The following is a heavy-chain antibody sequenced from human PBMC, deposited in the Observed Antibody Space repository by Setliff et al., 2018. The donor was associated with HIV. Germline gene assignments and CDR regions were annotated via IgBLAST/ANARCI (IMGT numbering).Heavy chain of an antibody. CDR1: GGSISSGGYY. CDR3: ARSGDYYESSGYYRY. Sequence: LTCTVSGGSISSGGYYWSWIRQHPGKGLEWIGYIYHSGSTFYNPSLQSRAAISVDGSKYHLSLKLFSVTAADTAVYYCARSGDYYESSGYYRYWGQGALVTVSS. V-gene: IGHV4-31*03. D-gene: IGHD3-22*01. CDR2: IYHSGST. J-gene: IGHJ4*02.